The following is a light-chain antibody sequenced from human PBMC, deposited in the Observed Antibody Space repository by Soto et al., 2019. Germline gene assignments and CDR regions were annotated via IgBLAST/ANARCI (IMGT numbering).Light chain of an antibody. CDR3: QSYDSSLSGYVV. J-gene: IGLJ2*01. CDR2: GNS. V-gene: IGLV1-40*01. Sequence: QSALTQPPSVSGAPGQRVTISCTGSSSNIGAGYDAHWYQQLPGTAPKLLIYGNSNRPSGVPDRFSGSKSGTSASLAITGLQAEDEADYYCQSYDSSLSGYVVFGGGTQLTVL. CDR1: SSNIGAGYD.